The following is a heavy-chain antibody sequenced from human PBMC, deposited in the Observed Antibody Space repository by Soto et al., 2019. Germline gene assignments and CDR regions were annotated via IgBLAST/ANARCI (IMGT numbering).Heavy chain of an antibody. J-gene: IGHJ5*02. CDR2: INHSGST. V-gene: IGHV4-34*01. CDR3: ARTKWLRLSNWFDP. D-gene: IGHD5-12*01. Sequence: SETLSLTCAVSGGSFSDYYWSWIRQPPGKGLEWIGEINHSGSTNYNPSLKSRVTISVDTSKNQFSLKLSSVTAADTAVYYCARTKWLRLSNWFDPWGLRTLVTVSS. CDR1: GGSFSDYY.